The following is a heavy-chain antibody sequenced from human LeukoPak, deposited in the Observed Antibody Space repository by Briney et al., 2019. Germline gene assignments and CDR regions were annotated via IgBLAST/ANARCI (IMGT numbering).Heavy chain of an antibody. Sequence: GRSLRLSCAASGFTFSSYGMHWVRQAPGKGLEWVAVIWYDGSNKYYADSVKGRFTISRDNSKNTLCLQMNSLRAEDTAVYYCAKDSTITTSEVVVTSPDYWGQGTLVTVSS. J-gene: IGHJ4*02. D-gene: IGHD3-3*01. CDR1: GFTFSSYG. CDR2: IWYDGSNK. CDR3: AKDSTITTSEVVVTSPDY. V-gene: IGHV3-33*06.